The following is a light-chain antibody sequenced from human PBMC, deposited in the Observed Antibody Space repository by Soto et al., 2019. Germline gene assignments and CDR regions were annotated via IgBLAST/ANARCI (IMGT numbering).Light chain of an antibody. J-gene: IGKJ1*01. CDR1: QSISSN. V-gene: IGKV3-15*01. Sequence: IVMTQSPATLSVSPGERATLSCRASQSISSNLAWYQQKPGQAPRLLMYGASTRATGIPARFSGSGSGTEFTLTINSLQSEDFAVYYCQHYNNWPPWTFGQGTKVEIK. CDR2: GAS. CDR3: QHYNNWPPWT.